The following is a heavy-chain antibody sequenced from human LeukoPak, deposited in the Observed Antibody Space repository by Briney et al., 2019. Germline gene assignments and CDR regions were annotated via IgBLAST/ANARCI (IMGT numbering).Heavy chain of an antibody. J-gene: IGHJ5*02. CDR2: INPNSGGT. D-gene: IGHD5-18*01. V-gene: IGHV1-2*02. CDR3: ARSPGLDTAVVSRP. Sequence: GASVKVSCKTSGYTFTGYYIHWVRQAPGQGLEWMGWINPNSGGTNYAQNFQGRVTMTRDTSINTAYMELGRLRSDDTAVYYCARSPGLDTAVVSRPWGQETLITVSS. CDR1: GYTFTGYY.